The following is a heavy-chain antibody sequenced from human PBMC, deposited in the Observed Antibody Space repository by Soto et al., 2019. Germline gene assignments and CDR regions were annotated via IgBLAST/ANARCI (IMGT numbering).Heavy chain of an antibody. CDR2: IYYSGST. V-gene: IGHV4-31*03. Sequence: SETLSLTCTVSGGSISSGGYYWSWIRQHPGKGLEWIGYIYYSGSTYYNPSLKSRVTISVDKSKNQFSLKLSSVTAAYTAVYYCARDPANYYYNGMDVWGQGTTVTVS. J-gene: IGHJ6*02. CDR3: ARDPANYYYNGMDV. CDR1: GGSISSGGYY.